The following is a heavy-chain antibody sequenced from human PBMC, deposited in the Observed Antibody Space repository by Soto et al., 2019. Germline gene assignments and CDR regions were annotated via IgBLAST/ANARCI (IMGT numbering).Heavy chain of an antibody. J-gene: IGHJ6*02. CDR1: GDTLPEFS. V-gene: IGHV1-24*01. Sequence: ASVKVSCKVSGDTLPEFSMHWVRQAPGKGLEWMGGFDPEDGETIYAQKFQGRVTITADEPTSTAYMELSSLRSEDTAVYYCARATYYGMDVWGQGTTVTVSS. CDR2: FDPEDGET. D-gene: IGHD4-17*01. CDR3: ARATYYGMDV.